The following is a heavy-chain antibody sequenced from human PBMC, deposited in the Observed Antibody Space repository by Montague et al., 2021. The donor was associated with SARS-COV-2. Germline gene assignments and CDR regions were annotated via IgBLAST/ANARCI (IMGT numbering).Heavy chain of an antibody. V-gene: IGHV3-23*01. Sequence: SLRLSCAASGFTFSSYAVSWVRQAPGKGLEWVSTVSGSTTNTFYADSVKGRFTISRDNSKNTLYLQMNSLRVEDSAVYHCAKDHPVYDTSGYYHYGASDIWGQGTMVTVSS. CDR2: VSGSTTNT. D-gene: IGHD3-22*01. CDR1: GFTFSSYA. CDR3: AKDHPVYDTSGYYHYGASDI. J-gene: IGHJ3*02.